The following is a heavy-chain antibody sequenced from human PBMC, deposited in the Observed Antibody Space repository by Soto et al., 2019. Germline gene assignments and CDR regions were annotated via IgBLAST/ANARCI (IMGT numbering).Heavy chain of an antibody. Sequence: PSETLSLTCTVSRGYVNTFHWSWIRQAPGKGLEWIGYVYRSGITNSNPALKSRVFVSADMARNQFSLTLDSVTPADTAVYYCAREDMSGTYYFDYWGPGIQVTVSS. D-gene: IGHD1-26*01. CDR2: VYRSGIT. CDR3: AREDMSGTYYFDY. CDR1: RGYVNTFH. J-gene: IGHJ4*02. V-gene: IGHV4-59*02.